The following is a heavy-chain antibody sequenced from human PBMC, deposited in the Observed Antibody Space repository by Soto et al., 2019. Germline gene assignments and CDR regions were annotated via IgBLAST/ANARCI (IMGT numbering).Heavy chain of an antibody. CDR1: GFRFSTYG. CDR3: VKSSYDSFIAYSYQFDY. D-gene: IGHD3-9*01. Sequence: PGGCLRLSCAASGFRFSTYGMNWVRQAPGKGLEWVSYISSGSTSKNYADSVKGRFTISRDNAQNSLYLQMNSLRDEDTAVYYCVKSSYDSFIAYSYQFDYWGQGALVTVSS. CDR2: ISSGSTSK. V-gene: IGHV3-48*02. J-gene: IGHJ4*02.